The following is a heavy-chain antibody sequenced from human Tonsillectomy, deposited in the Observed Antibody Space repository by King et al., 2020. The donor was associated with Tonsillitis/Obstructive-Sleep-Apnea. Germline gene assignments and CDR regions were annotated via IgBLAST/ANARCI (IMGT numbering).Heavy chain of an antibody. J-gene: IGHJ6*03. Sequence: VQLQQWGAGLLKPSETLSLTCAVYGGSFSGYYWSWIRQPPGKGLEWIGEINHSGSTTYNPSLKSRVTISVDTSKNQFSPKLTSVTAADTAVYYCARGPKGYYYYYMDVWDKGTTVTVSS. CDR3: ARGPKGYYYYYMDV. CDR1: GGSFSGYY. V-gene: IGHV4-34*01. CDR2: INHSGST.